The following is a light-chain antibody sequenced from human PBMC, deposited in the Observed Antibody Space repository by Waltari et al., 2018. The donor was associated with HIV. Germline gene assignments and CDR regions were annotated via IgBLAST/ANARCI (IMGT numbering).Light chain of an antibody. Sequence: SYVLTQPPSVSVAPGQTARITRAGNNIGSKSVHWYQQKPGQAPVLVVYDDSDRPSGIPDRFSGSNSGNTATLTISRVEAGDEADYYCQVWDSSSDQEGFGGGTKLTVL. CDR2: DDS. CDR1: NIGSKS. CDR3: QVWDSSSDQEG. J-gene: IGLJ2*01. V-gene: IGLV3-21*02.